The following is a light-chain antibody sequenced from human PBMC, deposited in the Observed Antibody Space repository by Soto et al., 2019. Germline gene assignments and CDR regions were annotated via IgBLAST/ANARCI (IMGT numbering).Light chain of an antibody. CDR3: SSYTSSSTYV. Sequence: QSALTQPASVSGSPGQSITISCTGTSSDVGGYNYVSWYQQHPGKAPKLMIYDVSNRPSGVSNRFSGSKSGNTASLTISGLQAEDGADYYFSSYTSSSTYVFGTGTKLTVL. CDR2: DVS. CDR1: SSDVGGYNY. V-gene: IGLV2-14*01. J-gene: IGLJ1*01.